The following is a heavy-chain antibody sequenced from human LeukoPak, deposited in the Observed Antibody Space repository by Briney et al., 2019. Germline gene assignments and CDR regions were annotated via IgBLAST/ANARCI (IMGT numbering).Heavy chain of an antibody. CDR1: GGSISSSSYY. CDR3: ARDIAAAGLDY. D-gene: IGHD6-13*01. V-gene: IGHV4-39*06. CDR2: IYYSGST. J-gene: IGHJ4*02. Sequence: SETLSLTCTVSGGSISSSSYYWGWIRQPPGKGLEWIGSIYYSGSTYYNPSLKSRVTISVDTSKNQFPLKLSSVTAADTAVFYCARDIAAAGLDYWGQGTLVTVSS.